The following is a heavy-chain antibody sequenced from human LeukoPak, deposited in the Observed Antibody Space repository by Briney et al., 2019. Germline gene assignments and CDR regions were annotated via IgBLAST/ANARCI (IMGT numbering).Heavy chain of an antibody. J-gene: IGHJ4*02. CDR1: GFTVSSNY. CDR2: IYSGGST. D-gene: IGHD5-18*01. Sequence: GGSLRLSCAASGFTVSSNYMSWVRQAPGKGLEWVSVIYSGGSTYYADSVKGQFTISRDNSKNTLYLQMNSLRAEDTAVYYCARLLDTAMADYWGQGTLVTVSS. CDR3: ARLLDTAMADY. V-gene: IGHV3-53*01.